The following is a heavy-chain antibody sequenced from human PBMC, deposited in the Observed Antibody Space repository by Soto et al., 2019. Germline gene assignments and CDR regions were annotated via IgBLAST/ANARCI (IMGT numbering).Heavy chain of an antibody. CDR2: IYYSGST. Sequence: QLQLQESGPGLVKPSETLSLTCTVSGGSISSSSYYWGWIRQPPGKGLEWIGSIYYSGSTYYNPSLKSRVTISVETSKNQFSLKLSSVTAADTAVYYCARHRGIVLVPAAISFDPWGQGTLVTVSS. V-gene: IGHV4-39*01. D-gene: IGHD2-2*01. CDR3: ARHRGIVLVPAAISFDP. CDR1: GGSISSSSYY. J-gene: IGHJ5*02.